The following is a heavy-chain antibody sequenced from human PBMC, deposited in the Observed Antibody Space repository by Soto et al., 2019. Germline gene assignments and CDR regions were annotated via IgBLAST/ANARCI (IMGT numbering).Heavy chain of an antibody. J-gene: IGHJ6*02. Sequence: SETLSLTCAVSGGSISSGGYSWSWIRQPPGKVLEWIGYIYHSGSTYYNPSLKSRVTISVDRSKNQFSLKVSSVTVADTAVYYCARLGGFCSSTNCYGYYAMDVWCQGTTVT. CDR1: GGSISSGGYS. CDR3: ARLGGFCSSTNCYGYYAMDV. CDR2: IYHSGST. V-gene: IGHV4-30-2*01. D-gene: IGHD2-2*01.